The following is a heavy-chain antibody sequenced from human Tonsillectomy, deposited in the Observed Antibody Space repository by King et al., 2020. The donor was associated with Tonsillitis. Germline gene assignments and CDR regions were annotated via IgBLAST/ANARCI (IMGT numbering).Heavy chain of an antibody. CDR3: ARVSDFWSGFYSGIDY. V-gene: IGHV3-48*01. Sequence: VQLVESGGGLVQPGGSLRLSCAASGFTFSNYNMDWIRQAPGKGLEWVSYISYSSTTIFYADSVKGRFTISRDNAKNSLFLQMNSLRAEDTAMYYCARVSDFWSGFYSGIDYWGQGILVTVSS. CDR1: GFTFSNYN. D-gene: IGHD3-3*01. J-gene: IGHJ4*02. CDR2: ISYSSTTI.